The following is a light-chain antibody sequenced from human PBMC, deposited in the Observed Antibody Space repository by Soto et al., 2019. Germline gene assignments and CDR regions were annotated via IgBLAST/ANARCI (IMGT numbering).Light chain of an antibody. J-gene: IGLJ3*02. Sequence: QSVLTQPRSVSWSPGQSVTISCTGTRSDVGGYNYVSWYQQHPGKAPKLMIYDVSKRPSGVPDRFSGSKSGNTASLTISGLQAEDEADYYCCSYAGSSWVFGGGTKVTVL. V-gene: IGLV2-11*01. CDR3: CSYAGSSWV. CDR1: RSDVGGYNY. CDR2: DVS.